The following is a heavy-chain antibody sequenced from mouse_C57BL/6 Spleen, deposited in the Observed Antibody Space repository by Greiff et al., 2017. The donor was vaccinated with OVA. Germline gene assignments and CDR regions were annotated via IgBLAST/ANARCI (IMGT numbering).Heavy chain of an antibody. J-gene: IGHJ3*01. V-gene: IGHV1-81*01. CDR2: IYTRSGNT. CDR1: GYTFTSYG. D-gene: IGHD2-4*01. Sequence: VQLQQSGAELARPGASVKLSCKASGYTFTSYGISWVKQRTGQGLEWIGEIYTRSGNTYYNEKFKGKATLTADKSSSTSYMELRSLTSEDSAVYFCARGGIYYDYDGAWFAYWGQGTLVTVSA. CDR3: ARGGIYYDYDGAWFAY.